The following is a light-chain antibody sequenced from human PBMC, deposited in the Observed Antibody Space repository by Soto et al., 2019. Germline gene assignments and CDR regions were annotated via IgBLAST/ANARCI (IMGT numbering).Light chain of an antibody. V-gene: IGKV3-15*01. J-gene: IGKJ5*01. CDR1: QSVSSN. CDR3: QQYIKWPIT. CDR2: DAS. Sequence: EIVMTQSPGTLSVSPGERAPLSCRASQSVSSNLAWYQQKPGQAPRLLISDASTRATGIPARFSGSGSGTEFTLTVSSLQSEDFAVYYCQQYIKWPITFGQGTRLEI.